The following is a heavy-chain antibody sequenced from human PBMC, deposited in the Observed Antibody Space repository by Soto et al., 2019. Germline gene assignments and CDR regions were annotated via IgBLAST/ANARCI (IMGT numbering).Heavy chain of an antibody. Sequence: ASVKVSCKASGYTFTGYYMHWVRQAPGQGLEWMGWINPNSGGTNYAQKFQGWVTMTRDTSISTAYMELSRLRSDDTAVYYCAKDYSSGPLYYGMDVWGQGTTVTVSS. CDR3: AKDYSSGPLYYGMDV. CDR2: INPNSGGT. D-gene: IGHD6-19*01. J-gene: IGHJ6*02. V-gene: IGHV1-2*04. CDR1: GYTFTGYY.